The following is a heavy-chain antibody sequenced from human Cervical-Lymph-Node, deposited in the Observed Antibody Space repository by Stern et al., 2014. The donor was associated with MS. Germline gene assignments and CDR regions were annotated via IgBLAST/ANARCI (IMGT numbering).Heavy chain of an antibody. Sequence: QVQLVQSGADVKKPGASVKVSCKASGYTFTAYNMHWLRPAPGQALEWMGRIHPKSGVTNYAQKFQDRVTMTRDTSISTVYMELSRLRSNDTAMYYCATRRGCSGGSCSSRSLDYWGQGTLVTVSS. V-gene: IGHV1-2*06. D-gene: IGHD2-15*01. CDR3: ATRRGCSGGSCSSRSLDY. CDR1: GYTFTAYN. J-gene: IGHJ4*02. CDR2: IHPKSGVT.